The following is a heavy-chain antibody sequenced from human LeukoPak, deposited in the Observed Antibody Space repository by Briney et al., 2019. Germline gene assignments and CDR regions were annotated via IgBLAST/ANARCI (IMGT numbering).Heavy chain of an antibody. CDR3: ARDIVATKHAFDI. Sequence: PVASVKVSCKASGYTFTVYYIHWVRQAPGQGLEWMGWINPNSGGSNSAQKFQGRVTMTRDTSISTAYMELSRLRSDDTAVYYCARDIVATKHAFDIWGQGTMVTVSS. D-gene: IGHD5-12*01. CDR1: GYTFTVYY. J-gene: IGHJ3*02. V-gene: IGHV1-2*02. CDR2: INPNSGGS.